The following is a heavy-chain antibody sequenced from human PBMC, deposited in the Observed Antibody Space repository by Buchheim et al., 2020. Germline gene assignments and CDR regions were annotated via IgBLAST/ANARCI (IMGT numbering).Heavy chain of an antibody. Sequence: QVQLVESGGGVVQPGRSLRLSCAASGFTFSSYGMHWVRQAPGKGLEWVAVIWYDGSNKYYADSVKGRFTISRDNSKNTLYLQMNSLRAEDTAVYYCARDRSMVSGYYCCGDYYYGMDVWGQGTT. CDR2: IWYDGSNK. J-gene: IGHJ6*02. CDR3: ARDRSMVSGYYCCGDYYYGMDV. D-gene: IGHD3-22*01. V-gene: IGHV3-33*01. CDR1: GFTFSSYG.